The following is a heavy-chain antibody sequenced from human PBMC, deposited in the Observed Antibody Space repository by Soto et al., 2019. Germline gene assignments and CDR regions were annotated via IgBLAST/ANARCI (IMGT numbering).Heavy chain of an antibody. V-gene: IGHV3-74*01. CDR1: GFTFSSYW. CDR2: INSDGRST. Sequence: PGGSLRLSCAASGFTFSSYWMHWVRQAPGKGRVWVSRINSDGRSTSYADSVKGRFTISRDNAKNTLYLQMNSLRAEDTAVYYCARDPSSMVIFDYWGQGPLVTVSS. D-gene: IGHD2-21*01. CDR3: ARDPSSMVIFDY. J-gene: IGHJ4*02.